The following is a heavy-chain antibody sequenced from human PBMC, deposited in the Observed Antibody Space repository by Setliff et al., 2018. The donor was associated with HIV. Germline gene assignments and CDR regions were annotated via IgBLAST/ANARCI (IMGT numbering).Heavy chain of an antibody. D-gene: IGHD3-10*02. CDR1: GFTFSSYA. V-gene: IGHV3-23*01. J-gene: IGHJ4*02. CDR2: ISTSGADT. Sequence: QSGGSLRLSCAASGFTFSSYAMSWVRQAPGKGLEWVSTISTSGADTCDAHSMKGRFTISRDNSKNTLYLQMNSLTAEDTAVYYCARENYYVTEYWGQGTLVTVSS. CDR3: ARENYYVTEY.